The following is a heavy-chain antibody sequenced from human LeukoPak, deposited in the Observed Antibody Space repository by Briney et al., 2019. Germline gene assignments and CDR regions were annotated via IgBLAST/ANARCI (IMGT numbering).Heavy chain of an antibody. J-gene: IGHJ4*02. CDR3: AKGRGVMVYAPDY. V-gene: IGHV3-33*06. Sequence: GGSLRLSCAASGFTFTNYGMHWVRRAPGKGLEWVAVMWYDGSNQYYADSVKGRFTISRDSSKNTLFLQMNSLRAEDTAVYYCAKGRGVMVYAPDYWGQGTLVTVSS. CDR1: GFTFTNYG. D-gene: IGHD2-8*01. CDR2: MWYDGSNQ.